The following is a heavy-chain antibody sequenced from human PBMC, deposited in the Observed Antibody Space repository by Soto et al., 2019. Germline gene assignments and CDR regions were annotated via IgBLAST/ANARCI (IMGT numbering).Heavy chain of an antibody. Sequence: GGSLRLSCAASGFTFSSYSMNWVRQAPGKGLEWVSSISSSSSYIYYADSVKGRFTISRDNAKNSLYLQMNSLRAEDTAVYYCARDPFGAASPWFDPWGQGTLVTVSS. CDR2: ISSSSSYI. CDR3: ARDPFGAASPWFDP. CDR1: GFTFSSYS. J-gene: IGHJ5*02. D-gene: IGHD3-3*01. V-gene: IGHV3-21*01.